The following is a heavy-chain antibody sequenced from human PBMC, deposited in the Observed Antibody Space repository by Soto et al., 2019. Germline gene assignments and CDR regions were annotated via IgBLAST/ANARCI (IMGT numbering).Heavy chain of an antibody. CDR3: AKEYRYGYGHNGFDP. CDR2: ISYDGSNT. V-gene: IGHV3-30*18. J-gene: IGHJ5*02. D-gene: IGHD3-10*01. CDR1: GFTFSSYG. Sequence: QVQLVESGGGVVQPGRSLRLSCAASGFTFSSYGMHWVRQAPGKGLEWVAVISYDGSNTYYADSVKGRFTISRDNSKNTLYLQMNSLRAEETAVYYCAKEYRYGYGHNGFDPWGQGTLVT.